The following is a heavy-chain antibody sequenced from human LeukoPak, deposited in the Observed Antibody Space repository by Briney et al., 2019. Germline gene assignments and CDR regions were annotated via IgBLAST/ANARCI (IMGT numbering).Heavy chain of an antibody. Sequence: GGSLRLSCAASGFTFSSYGMHWVHQAPGKGLEWVAVIWYDGSNKYYADSVNGRFTISRDNSKNTLYLQMNSLRAEDTAVYYCAREGRDSSGYYYVVSLRENWFDPWGQGTLVTVSS. V-gene: IGHV3-33*01. CDR1: GFTFSSYG. J-gene: IGHJ5*02. D-gene: IGHD3-22*01. CDR3: AREGRDSSGYYYVVSLRENWFDP. CDR2: IWYDGSNK.